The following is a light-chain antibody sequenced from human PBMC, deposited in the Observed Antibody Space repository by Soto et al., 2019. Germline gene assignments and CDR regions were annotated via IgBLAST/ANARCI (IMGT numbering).Light chain of an antibody. CDR3: QQYGSSPPYT. CDR1: QSVSRSY. V-gene: IGKV3-20*01. Sequence: EIVLTQSPGTLSLSPGERATLSCRASQSVSRSYFAWYQQKPGQAPRLLIYGASSRATGIPDRFSGSGSGTDFTLTISRLETEDFAVYYCQQYGSSPPYTFGQGTKLEIK. J-gene: IGKJ2*01. CDR2: GAS.